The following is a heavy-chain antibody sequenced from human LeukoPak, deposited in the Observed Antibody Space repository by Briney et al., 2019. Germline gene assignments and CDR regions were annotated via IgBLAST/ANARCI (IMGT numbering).Heavy chain of an antibody. Sequence: PSETLSLTCTVSGGSISSSSYYRGWIRQPPGKGLEWIGSIYYSGSTYYNPSLKSRVTISVDTSKNQFSLKLSSVTAADTAVYYCARFQPRRYYFDYWGQGTLVTVSS. V-gene: IGHV4-39*07. CDR2: IYYSGST. D-gene: IGHD3-16*02. J-gene: IGHJ4*02. CDR1: GGSISSSSYY. CDR3: ARFQPRRYYFDY.